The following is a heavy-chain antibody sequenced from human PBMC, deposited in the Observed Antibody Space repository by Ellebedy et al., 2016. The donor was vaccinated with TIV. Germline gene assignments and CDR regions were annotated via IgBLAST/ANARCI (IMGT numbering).Heavy chain of an antibody. CDR2: MNPNSGNT. CDR3: ARGRWRRDYYYGMDV. V-gene: IGHV1-8*02. Sequence: ASVKVSCXASGYTFTSYYMHWVRQATGQGLEWMGWMNPNSGNTGYAQKFQGRVTMTRNTSISTAYMELSSLRSEDTAVYYCARGRWRRDYYYGMDVWGQGTTVTVSS. D-gene: IGHD3-3*01. CDR1: GYTFTSYY. J-gene: IGHJ6*02.